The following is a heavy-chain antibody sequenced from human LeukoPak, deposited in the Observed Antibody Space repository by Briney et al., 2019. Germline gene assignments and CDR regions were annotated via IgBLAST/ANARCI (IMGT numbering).Heavy chain of an antibody. CDR1: GFTFSSHG. J-gene: IGHJ4*02. V-gene: IGHV3-30*03. CDR2: ISYDGRNK. CDR3: ASGPPALDY. Sequence: GGSLRLSCAASGFTFSSHGMHWVRQAPGKGLEWVAVISYDGRNKYYADSVKGRFTMSRDNSKNTLYLQMNSLRAEDTAVYYCASGPPALDYWGQGTLVTVSS.